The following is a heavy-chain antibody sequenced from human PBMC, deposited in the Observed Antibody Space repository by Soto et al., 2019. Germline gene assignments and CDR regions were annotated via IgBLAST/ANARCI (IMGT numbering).Heavy chain of an antibody. CDR1: GFTFSDYY. Sequence: QVQLVESGGGLVKPGGSLRLSCAASGFTFSDYYMSWIRQAPGKGLEWVPYISSSNSYTNYADSVKGRFTISRDNAKTSLSLPMNSLRAEDTAVYSCASDHHRSSRYQYVAYWGQGTLVTVSS. CDR2: ISSSNSYT. V-gene: IGHV3-11*05. CDR3: ASDHHRSSRYQYVAY. D-gene: IGHD5-12*01. J-gene: IGHJ4*02.